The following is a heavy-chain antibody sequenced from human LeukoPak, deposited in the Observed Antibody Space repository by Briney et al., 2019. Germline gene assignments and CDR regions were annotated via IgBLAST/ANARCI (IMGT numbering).Heavy chain of an antibody. CDR3: ARRSLTAIVVVPAAPRDNWFDP. V-gene: IGHV4-34*01. CDR1: GGSFSGYY. Sequence: PSETLSLTCAVYGGSFSGYYWSWLRQPPGKGLEWIGEINHSGSTNYNPSLKSRVTISVDTSKNQFSLKLSSVTAADTAVYYCARRSLTAIVVVPAAPRDNWFDPWGQGTLVTVSS. D-gene: IGHD2-2*01. CDR2: INHSGST. J-gene: IGHJ5*02.